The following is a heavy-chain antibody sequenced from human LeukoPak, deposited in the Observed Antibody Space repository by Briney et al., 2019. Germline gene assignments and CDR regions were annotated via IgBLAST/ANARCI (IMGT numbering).Heavy chain of an antibody. Sequence: SETLSLTCTVSGGSISSYYWSWIRQPAGKGLEWIGRIYTSGSTNYNPSLKSRVTMSVGTSKNQFSLKLSSVTAADTAVYYCARDRGRLRYFDTFDYWGQGTLVTVSS. CDR3: ARDRGRLRYFDTFDY. CDR2: IYTSGST. V-gene: IGHV4-4*07. J-gene: IGHJ4*02. D-gene: IGHD3-9*01. CDR1: GGSISSYY.